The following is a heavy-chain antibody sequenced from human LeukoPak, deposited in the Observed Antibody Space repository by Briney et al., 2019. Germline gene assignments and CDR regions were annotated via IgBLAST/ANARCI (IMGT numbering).Heavy chain of an antibody. Sequence: GGSLRLSCTASGFTFSNFAMHWGHQAPGTGLEWVAVISYDGSRTDYTVSVNGRFTISRDNSKNTLYLQMNSLRTEDTAVYYCATAPLYSSSWYFRGYFDDWGQGTLVTVSS. CDR2: ISYDGSRT. CDR1: GFTFSNFA. D-gene: IGHD6-13*01. CDR3: ATAPLYSSSWYFRGYFDD. V-gene: IGHV3-30*04. J-gene: IGHJ4*02.